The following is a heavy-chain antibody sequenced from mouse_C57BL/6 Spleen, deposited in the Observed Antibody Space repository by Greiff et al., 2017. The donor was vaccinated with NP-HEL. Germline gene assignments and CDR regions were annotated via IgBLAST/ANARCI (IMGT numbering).Heavy chain of an antibody. CDR2: ISDDGRN. Sequence: EVQLVESGPGLVKPSQSLSLTCSVTGYSITSGYYWNWIRQFPGNKLEWIGYISDDGRNNYNPSLKNRISITRDTSNNQFFLKLNSVTTEDTATYYCARGDYYGSSLDYWGQGTTLTVSS. CDR3: ARGDYYGSSLDY. D-gene: IGHD1-1*01. J-gene: IGHJ2*01. V-gene: IGHV3-6*01. CDR1: GYSITSGYY.